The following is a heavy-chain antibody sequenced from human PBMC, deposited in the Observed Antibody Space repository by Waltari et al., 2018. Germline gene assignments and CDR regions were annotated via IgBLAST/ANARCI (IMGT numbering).Heavy chain of an antibody. CDR1: GFTVSSNY. Sequence: EVQLVESGGGLIQPGGSLRLSCAASGFTVSSNYMSWVRQAPGKGLEWVSVSYSGGSTYYADSVKGRFTISRDNSKNTLYLQMNSLRAEDTAVYYCARDREYTNWYFDLWGRGTLVTVSS. V-gene: IGHV3-53*01. J-gene: IGHJ2*01. CDR2: SYSGGST. CDR3: ARDREYTNWYFDL. D-gene: IGHD5-18*01.